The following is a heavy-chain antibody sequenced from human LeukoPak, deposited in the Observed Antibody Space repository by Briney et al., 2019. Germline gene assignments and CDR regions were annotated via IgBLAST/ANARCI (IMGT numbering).Heavy chain of an antibody. Sequence: SETLSLTCAVYGGSFSGYYWSWIRRPPGKGLEWIGEINHSGSTNYNPSLKSRVTISVDTSKNQFSLKLSSVTDADTAVYYCAGEHLGVVVAARYAFDIWGQGTMVTVSS. V-gene: IGHV4-34*01. CDR2: INHSGST. D-gene: IGHD2-15*01. J-gene: IGHJ3*02. CDR1: GGSFSGYY. CDR3: AGEHLGVVVAARYAFDI.